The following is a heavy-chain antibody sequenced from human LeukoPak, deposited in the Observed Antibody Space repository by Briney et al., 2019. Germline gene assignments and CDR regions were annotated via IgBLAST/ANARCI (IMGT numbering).Heavy chain of an antibody. D-gene: IGHD3-3*01. CDR3: ARNPTIFGVAYYFDY. Sequence: ASVKVSCKASGYTFTSYGISWVRQAPGQGLEWMGWISAYNGNTNYAQKLQGRVTMTTDTSTSTAYMELRSLRSDDTAVYYCARNPTIFGVAYYFDYWGQGTLVTVSS. V-gene: IGHV1-18*01. J-gene: IGHJ4*02. CDR2: ISAYNGNT. CDR1: GYTFTSYG.